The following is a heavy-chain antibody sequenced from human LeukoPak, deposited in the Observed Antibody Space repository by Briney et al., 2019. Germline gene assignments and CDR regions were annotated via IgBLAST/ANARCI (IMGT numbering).Heavy chain of an antibody. V-gene: IGHV4-39*01. Sequence: SETLSLTCIVSGGSISSSNYNWDWIRQPPGKRLEWIGSIYYSGSTYYNPSLKSRVTICVDTSKSQLSLKLSSVTAADTAMYYCARVLRGSSGWTPFDFWGQGTLVTVSS. D-gene: IGHD6-19*01. J-gene: IGHJ4*02. CDR1: GGSISSSNYN. CDR2: IYYSGST. CDR3: ARVLRGSSGWTPFDF.